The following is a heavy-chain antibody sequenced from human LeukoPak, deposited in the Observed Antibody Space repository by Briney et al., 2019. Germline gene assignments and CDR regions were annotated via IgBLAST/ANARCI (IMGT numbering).Heavy chain of an antibody. D-gene: IGHD3-10*01. CDR2: INHSGST. Sequence: KASETLSLTCAVYGGSFSGYYWSWIRQPPGKGLEWIREINHSGSTNYNPSLKSRVTISVDTSKNQFSLKLSSVTAADTAVYYCARGGGPYNWFDPWGQGTLVTVSS. V-gene: IGHV4-34*01. CDR3: ARGGGPYNWFDP. CDR1: GGSFSGYY. J-gene: IGHJ5*02.